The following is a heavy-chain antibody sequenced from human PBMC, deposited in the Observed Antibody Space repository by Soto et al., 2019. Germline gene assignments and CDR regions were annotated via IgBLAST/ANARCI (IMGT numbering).Heavy chain of an antibody. CDR1: GFTFSSYG. Sequence: GGSLRLSCAASGFTFSSYGMHWVRQAPGKGLEWVAVISYDGSNKYYADSVKGRFTISRDNSKNTLYLQMNSLRAEDTAVYYCAKDGVLRFLEWLVWPPFFDYWGQGTLVTVSS. D-gene: IGHD3-3*01. CDR3: AKDGVLRFLEWLVWPPFFDY. J-gene: IGHJ4*02. CDR2: ISYDGSNK. V-gene: IGHV3-30*18.